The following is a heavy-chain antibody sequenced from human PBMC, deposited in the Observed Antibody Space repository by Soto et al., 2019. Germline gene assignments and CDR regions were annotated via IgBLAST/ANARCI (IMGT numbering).Heavy chain of an antibody. CDR1: GVSISSGKW. CDR3: ARNLFDSRGYPPEV. J-gene: IGHJ4*02. Sequence: SETLSLTCTISGVSISSGKWWSWVRQPPGEALEWIGEIFHTGNTDYKPSLKSRVSILVDKSKSQFSLNLDSVTAADTAVYYCARNLFDSRGYPPEVWGQGILVTVSS. CDR2: IFHTGNT. D-gene: IGHD3-22*01. V-gene: IGHV4-4*02.